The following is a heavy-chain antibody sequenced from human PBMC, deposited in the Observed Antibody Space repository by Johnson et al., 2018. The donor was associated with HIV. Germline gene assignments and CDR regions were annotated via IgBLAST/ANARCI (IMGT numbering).Heavy chain of an antibody. D-gene: IGHD4-17*01. V-gene: IGHV3-7*03. Sequence: EMQLVESGGGLVQPGGSLRLSCEASESTFSSYWMNWLRKAPGKGLEWVANIRQDGSEKYYVGSVKGRFTVSRDNARKSLYLQMNSLRAEDTALYYCARRRRYGDYFADAFDIWGQGTMVTVSS. CDR1: ESTFSSYW. CDR3: ARRRRYGDYFADAFDI. CDR2: IRQDGSEK. J-gene: IGHJ3*02.